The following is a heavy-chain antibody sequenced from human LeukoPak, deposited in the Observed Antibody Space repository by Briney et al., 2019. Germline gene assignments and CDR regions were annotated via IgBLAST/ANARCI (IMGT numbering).Heavy chain of an antibody. D-gene: IGHD4-23*01. CDR3: AGYYGGKFDY. Sequence: GGSLRLSRAASGFAVSTNYMSWVRQAPGKGLEWVSIMYSDGSTKCADSVKGRFTTSRDNSKNTLYLQMNSLSAEDTAVYYCAGYYGGKFDYWGQGTLVTVSS. V-gene: IGHV3-66*02. J-gene: IGHJ4*02. CDR2: MYSDGST. CDR1: GFAVSTNY.